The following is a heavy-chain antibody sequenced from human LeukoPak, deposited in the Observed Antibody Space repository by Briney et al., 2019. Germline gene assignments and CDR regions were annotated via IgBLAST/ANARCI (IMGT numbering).Heavy chain of an antibody. CDR1: GFTFSDYY. J-gene: IGHJ3*02. CDR3: AYSSGWYQISGAFDI. D-gene: IGHD6-19*01. CDR2: ISSSGSTI. V-gene: IGHV3-11*01. Sequence: PGGSLRLSCAASGFTFSDYYMSWIRQAPGKGLEWVSYISSSGSTIYYADSVKGRFTISRDNAKNSLYLQMNSLRAEDTAVYYCAYSSGWYQISGAFDIWGQGTMVTVSS.